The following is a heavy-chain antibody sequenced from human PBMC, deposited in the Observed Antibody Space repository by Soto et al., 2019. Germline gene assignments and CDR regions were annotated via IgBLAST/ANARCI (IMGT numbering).Heavy chain of an antibody. V-gene: IGHV3-48*02. CDR1: GFTLNSYS. Sequence: EVQLLESGGGLVQPGGSLRLSCAASGFTLNSYSMNWVRQAPGKGLEWVSYISSSRTTIYYADSVKGRFTISRDDAKNSLYLQMNSLRDDDTAVYYCVRGRSDSLMDVWGQGTTVTVSS. J-gene: IGHJ6*02. CDR2: ISSSRTTI. CDR3: VRGRSDSLMDV. D-gene: IGHD2-15*01.